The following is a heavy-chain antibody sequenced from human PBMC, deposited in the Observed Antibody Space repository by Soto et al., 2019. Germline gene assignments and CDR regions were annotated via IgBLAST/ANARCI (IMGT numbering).Heavy chain of an antibody. CDR1: GFSVSDHF. D-gene: IGHD1-20*01. CDR2: ITNRATGDTT. J-gene: IGHJ4*02. Sequence: EVQLVESGGGLVQSGGSLRLSCTASGFSVSDHFMDWVRQTPGKGLEWLGQITNRATGDTTFYAACVKGRFTVSKDESRNSLYLQMNSLKAEDTAVYYCASSITQMLTDWGQGTLVAVAS. CDR3: ASSITQMLTD. V-gene: IGHV3-72*01.